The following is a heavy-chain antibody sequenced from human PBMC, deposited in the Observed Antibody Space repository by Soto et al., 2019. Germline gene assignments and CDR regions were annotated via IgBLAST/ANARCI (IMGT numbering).Heavy chain of an antibody. CDR2: IYHSGST. CDR1: GGSISSSNW. D-gene: IGHD6-13*01. J-gene: IGHJ4*02. V-gene: IGHV4-4*02. Sequence: PSETLSLTCAVSGGSISSSNWWSWVRQPPGKGLEWIGEIYHSGSTNYNPSLKSRVTISVDKSKNQFSLKLSSVTAADTAVYYCARAGYSSSWYEDYFDYWGQGTLVTVSS. CDR3: ARAGYSSSWYEDYFDY.